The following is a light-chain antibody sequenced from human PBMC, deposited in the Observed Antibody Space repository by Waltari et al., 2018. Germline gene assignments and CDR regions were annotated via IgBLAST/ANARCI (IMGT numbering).Light chain of an antibody. CDR1: QSISIW. CDR2: KAS. Sequence: DIQMTQSPPTLSASVGDRVTVTCRASQSISIWLAWYQQKPGKAPNLLIYKASTLDSGVPSRFSGSASGTEDTLTISSLQAEDFGTYYCQQYSSFPLSFGGGTNIVIK. J-gene: IGKJ4*01. V-gene: IGKV1-5*03. CDR3: QQYSSFPLS.